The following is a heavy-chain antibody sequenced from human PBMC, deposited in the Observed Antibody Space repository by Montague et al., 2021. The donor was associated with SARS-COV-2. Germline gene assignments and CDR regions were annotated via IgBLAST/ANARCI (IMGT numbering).Heavy chain of an antibody. CDR3: ARDQVPDYYYYYGMDV. CDR1: GFTFSSYS. J-gene: IGHJ6*02. Sequence: SLRLSCAASGFTFSSYSMNWVRQAPGKGLEWVSSISSSSSYIYYADSVKGRFTISRDNAKNSLYLQMNSLRAEDTAVYYCARDQVPDYYYYYGMDVWGQGTTVTVSS. CDR2: ISSSSSYI. V-gene: IGHV3-21*01. D-gene: IGHD4/OR15-4a*01.